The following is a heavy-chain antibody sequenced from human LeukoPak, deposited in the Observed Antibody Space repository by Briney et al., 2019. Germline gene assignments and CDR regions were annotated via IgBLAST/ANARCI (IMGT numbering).Heavy chain of an antibody. CDR1: GFTFSSYS. J-gene: IGHJ4*02. CDR2: ISSTSSYI. V-gene: IGHV3-21*04. D-gene: IGHD5-12*01. CDR3: AREHSSGYSGYGFDY. Sequence: PGGSLRLSCAASGFTFSSYSMNWVRQAPGKGLEWVSSISSTSSYIYYADSVKGRFTISRDNAKNSLFLQMNSLRAEDTAVYYCAREHSSGYSGYGFDYWGQGTQVTVSS.